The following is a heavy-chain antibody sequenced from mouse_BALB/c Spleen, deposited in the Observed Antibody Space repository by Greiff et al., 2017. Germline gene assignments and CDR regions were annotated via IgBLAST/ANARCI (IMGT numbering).Heavy chain of an antibody. J-gene: IGHJ2*01. CDR2: ISSGGGST. CDR1: GFAFSSYD. CDR3: ARYGYDVLYFDY. D-gene: IGHD2-2*01. V-gene: IGHV5-12-1*01. Sequence: EVKLMESGGGLVKPGGSLKLSCAASGFAFSSYDMSWVRQTPEKRLEWVAYISSGGGSTYYPDTVKGRFTISRDNAKNTLYLQMSSLKSEDTAMYYCARYGYDVLYFDYWGQGTTLTVSS.